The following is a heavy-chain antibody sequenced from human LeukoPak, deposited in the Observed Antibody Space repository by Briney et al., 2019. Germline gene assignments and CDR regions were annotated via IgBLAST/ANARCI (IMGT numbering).Heavy chain of an antibody. V-gene: IGHV3-48*03. J-gene: IGHJ4*02. D-gene: IGHD1-26*01. CDR1: GFTFSSYE. CDR2: ISSSGTTI. CDR3: ATDQSIAGPTTADY. Sequence: GGSLRLSCAASGFTFSSYEMNWVRQAPGKGLEWISYISSSGTTIYSADSVKGRFTISRDNAKNSLYLQMNSLRAEDTAVYYCATDQSIAGPTTADYWGQGTLVTVSS.